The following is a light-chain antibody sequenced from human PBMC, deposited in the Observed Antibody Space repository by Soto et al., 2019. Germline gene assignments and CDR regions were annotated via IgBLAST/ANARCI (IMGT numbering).Light chain of an antibody. Sequence: IQMTQSPSSLSAAAGDRVTITCRASQSISSYLNWYQQKPGKAPKLLVYDATSLESGVSSRFSGSGYGTDFTLSINNLQPDDFATYYCQQYNRLTTFGQGTRPEI. CDR1: QSISSY. V-gene: IGKV1-5*01. CDR2: DAT. CDR3: QQYNRLTT. J-gene: IGKJ5*01.